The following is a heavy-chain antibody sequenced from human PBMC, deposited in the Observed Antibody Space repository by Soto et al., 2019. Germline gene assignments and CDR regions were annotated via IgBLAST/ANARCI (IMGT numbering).Heavy chain of an antibody. CDR3: AIACNFLTGYYKGGFYYFDY. CDR2: ISYSGST. Sequence: SETLSLTCTVSGDSNSSYYWSWIRQPPGKGLEWIGYISYSGSTTYNPSLKSRLSISLHTSKTQFSLTLDSVTAADTAVYYCAIACNFLTGYYKGGFYYFDYWGQGTLVTVSS. J-gene: IGHJ4*02. V-gene: IGHV4-59*01. D-gene: IGHD3-9*01. CDR1: GDSNSSYY.